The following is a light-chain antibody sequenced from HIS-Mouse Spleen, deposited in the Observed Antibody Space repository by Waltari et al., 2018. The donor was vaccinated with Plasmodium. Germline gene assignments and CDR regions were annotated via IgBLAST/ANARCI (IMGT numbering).Light chain of an antibody. V-gene: IGLV2-11*01. CDR1: SSGVGGYTY. CDR3: CSYAGSYTLV. J-gene: IGLJ2*01. CDR2: DFS. Sequence: QSALPQPRSVSGSPGQSVTISCTGTSSGVGGYTYVPWYQQHPGKAPQLMFYDFSKRPSGVPDRFAGSKSGNTASLTISGLQAEDEADYYCCSYAGSYTLVFGGGTKLTVL.